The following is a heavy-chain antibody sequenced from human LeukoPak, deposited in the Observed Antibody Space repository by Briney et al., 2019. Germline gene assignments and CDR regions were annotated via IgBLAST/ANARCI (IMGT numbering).Heavy chain of an antibody. CDR1: GGSISSSSYY. CDR2: IYYSGST. J-gene: IGHJ5*02. CDR3: AGHMPEDWFDP. V-gene: IGHV4-39*01. D-gene: IGHD2-2*01. Sequence: PSETLSLTCTVSGGSISSSSYYWGWVRQPPGKGLEWIGSIYYSGSTYYNPSLKSRVTISVDTSKNQFSLKLSSVTAADTAVYYCAGHMPEDWFDPWGQGTLVTVSS.